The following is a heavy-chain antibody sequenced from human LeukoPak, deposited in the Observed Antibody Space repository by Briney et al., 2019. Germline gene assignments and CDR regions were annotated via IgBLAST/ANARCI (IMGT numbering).Heavy chain of an antibody. Sequence: SETLSLTCTVSGGSISSSSYYWGWIRQPPGKGLEWIGSIYYSGSTYYNPSLKSRVTISVDTSKNQFSLKLSSVTAADTAVYYCARQTPYKYYYDSSGYPDYWGQGTLVTVSS. CDR2: IYYSGST. D-gene: IGHD3-22*01. J-gene: IGHJ4*02. V-gene: IGHV4-39*01. CDR1: GGSISSSSYY. CDR3: ARQTPYKYYYDSSGYPDY.